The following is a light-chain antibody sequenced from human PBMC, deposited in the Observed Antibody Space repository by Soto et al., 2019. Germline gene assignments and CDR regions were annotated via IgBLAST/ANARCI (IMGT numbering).Light chain of an antibody. V-gene: IGLV2-14*01. CDR2: EVS. CDR1: RSDVGGYNF. J-gene: IGLJ1*01. Sequence: QSVLTQPASVSGSPGQSITISCTGTRSDVGGYNFVSWYQQHPGKVPKLIIYEVSNRPSGVSNRFSGFKSGNTASLTISGLQAEDESDYYCSSHTNSNTGVFGTGTKLTVL. CDR3: SSHTNSNTGV.